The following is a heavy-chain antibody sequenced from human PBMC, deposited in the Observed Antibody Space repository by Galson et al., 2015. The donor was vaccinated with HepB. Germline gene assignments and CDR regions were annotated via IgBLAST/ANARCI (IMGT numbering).Heavy chain of an antibody. D-gene: IGHD2-15*01. Sequence: SLRLSRAASGFTFSSYAMSWVRQAPGKGLEWVSAISGSGGSTYYADSVKGRFTISRDNSKNTLYLQMNSLRAEDTAVYYCAKDLVVVAATRTATFDPWGQGTLVTVSS. V-gene: IGHV3-23*01. CDR3: AKDLVVVAATRTATFDP. CDR1: GFTFSSYA. J-gene: IGHJ5*02. CDR2: ISGSGGST.